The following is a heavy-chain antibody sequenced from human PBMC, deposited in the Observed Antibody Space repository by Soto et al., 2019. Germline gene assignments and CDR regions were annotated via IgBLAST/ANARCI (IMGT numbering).Heavy chain of an antibody. CDR3: ARCGAGYCSGGSCYSAAPYYYYGMDV. V-gene: IGHV5-51*01. CDR2: IYPGDSDT. Sequence: GESLKISCKGSGYSFTSYWIGWVRQMPGKGLEWMGIIYPGDSDTRYSPSFQGQVTISADKSISTAYLQWSSLKASDTAMYYCARCGAGYCSGGSCYSAAPYYYYGMDVWGQGTTVTVSS. D-gene: IGHD2-15*01. J-gene: IGHJ6*02. CDR1: GYSFTSYW.